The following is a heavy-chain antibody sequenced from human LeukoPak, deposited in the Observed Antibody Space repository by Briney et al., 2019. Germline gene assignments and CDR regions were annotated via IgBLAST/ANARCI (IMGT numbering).Heavy chain of an antibody. CDR1: GFTFSSYW. Sequence: GSLRLSCAASGFTFSSYWMSWVRQAPGKGLEWVANIKQDGSEKYYVDSVKGRFTISRDNAKNSLYLQMNSLRAEDTAVYYCAKVSSSWYGEPIDYWGQGTLVTVSS. CDR2: IKQDGSEK. D-gene: IGHD6-13*01. CDR3: AKVSSSWYGEPIDY. V-gene: IGHV3-7*03. J-gene: IGHJ4*02.